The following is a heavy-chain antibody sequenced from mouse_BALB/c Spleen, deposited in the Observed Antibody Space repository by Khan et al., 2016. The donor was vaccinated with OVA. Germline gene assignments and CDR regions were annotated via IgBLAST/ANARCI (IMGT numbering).Heavy chain of an antibody. CDR3: ARQGGGYFSWFAY. Sequence: QVQLQQSGTELLKPGASVKISCKATGYTFSSYWIEWIKQRSGHGLEWIGEILPGSDSPNYNERFMGKATFTADTSSKTSYMQLSSLTSEYSAVYYCARQGGGYFSWFAYWCQGTLVTVSA. CDR2: ILPGSDSP. V-gene: IGHV1-9*01. CDR1: GYTFSSYW. J-gene: IGHJ3*01. D-gene: IGHD2-3*01.